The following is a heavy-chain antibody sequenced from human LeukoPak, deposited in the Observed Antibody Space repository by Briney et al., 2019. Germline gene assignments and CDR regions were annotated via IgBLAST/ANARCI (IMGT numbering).Heavy chain of an antibody. Sequence: GGSLRLTCAASGFTFSSYAMSWVRQAPGKGLEWVSAISGSGGSTYYADSVKGRFTISRDNSKNTLYLQMNSLRAEDTAVYYSAKGRVVVAATDVWGQGTLVTVSS. CDR1: GFTFSSYA. J-gene: IGHJ4*02. D-gene: IGHD2-15*01. V-gene: IGHV3-23*01. CDR3: AKGRVVVAATDV. CDR2: ISGSGGST.